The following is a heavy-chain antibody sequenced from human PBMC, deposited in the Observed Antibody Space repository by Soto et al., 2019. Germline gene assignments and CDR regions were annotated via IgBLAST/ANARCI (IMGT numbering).Heavy chain of an antibody. CDR2: INPSGGST. CDR3: AGVTNPADWFDP. V-gene: IGHV1-46*01. D-gene: IGHD2-21*02. CDR1: GYTFTSYY. Sequence: QVQLVQSGAEVKKPGASVKVSCKASGYTFTSYYMHWVRQAPGQGLEWMGIINPSGGSTSYAQKFQGRVTMTRDTSTSTVYMELSSLRSEDTAVYYCAGVTNPADWFDPWGQGTLVTVSS. J-gene: IGHJ5*02.